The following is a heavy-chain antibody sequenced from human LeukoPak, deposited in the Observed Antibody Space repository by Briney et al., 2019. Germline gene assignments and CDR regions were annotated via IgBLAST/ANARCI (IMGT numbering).Heavy chain of an antibody. Sequence: PGGSLRLSCAASGFTFSSYSMNWVRQAPGKGLEWVSSISSSSSYIYYADSVKGRFTISRDNAKNSLYLQMNSLRAEDTAVYYCARVVPAARRYYGMDVWGQGTTVTVSS. V-gene: IGHV3-21*01. D-gene: IGHD2-2*01. CDR1: GFTFSSYS. J-gene: IGHJ6*02. CDR2: ISSSSSYI. CDR3: ARVVPAARRYYGMDV.